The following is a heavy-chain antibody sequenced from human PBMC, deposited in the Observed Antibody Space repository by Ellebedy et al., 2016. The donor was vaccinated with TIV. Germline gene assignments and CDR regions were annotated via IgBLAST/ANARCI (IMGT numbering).Heavy chain of an antibody. CDR2: IYTTGST. D-gene: IGHD1-1*01. J-gene: IGHJ6*03. CDR3: ARVHCSITTCDYYYMDV. Sequence: SETLSLXXTVSGGSIGNYYWSWIRQPAGKGLEWIGHIYTTGSTNYNPSLMSRVTMSVVTSKNQISLRLNSVTTADTAVYYCARVHCSITTCDYYYMDVWGKGTTVTVSS. CDR1: GGSIGNYY. V-gene: IGHV4-4*07.